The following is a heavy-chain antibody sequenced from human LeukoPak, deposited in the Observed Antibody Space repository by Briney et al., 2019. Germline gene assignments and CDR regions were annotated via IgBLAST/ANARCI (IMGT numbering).Heavy chain of an antibody. CDR1: GFIFSNAW. Sequence: GGSLRLSCAASGFIFSNAWMSWVRQAPGKGLEWVGRIKSKTDGGTTDYAAPVKGRFTISRDDSKNTLYLQMNSLRTEDTAVYYCTKTRKVLRYFDWAYFDYWGQGTLVTVSS. CDR3: TKTRKVLRYFDWAYFDY. V-gene: IGHV3-15*01. D-gene: IGHD3-9*01. CDR2: IKSKTDGGTT. J-gene: IGHJ4*02.